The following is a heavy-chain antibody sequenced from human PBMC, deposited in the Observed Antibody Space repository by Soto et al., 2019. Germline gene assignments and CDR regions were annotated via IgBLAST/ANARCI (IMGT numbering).Heavy chain of an antibody. CDR2: IIPVLGRA. CDR3: ARGPWTQEGPKYYFDF. V-gene: IGHV1-69*01. Sequence: QVQLVQSGAEVKKPGSSVKVSCKASGGTFDTFAFSWVRQAPAQGLEWLGGIIPVLGRANYAQRFQDRVSASADGSTSTAFMELSSLNSDDTAVYYCARGPWTQEGPKYYFDFWGQGTLVTVSS. D-gene: IGHD5-18*01. J-gene: IGHJ4*02. CDR1: GGTFDTFA.